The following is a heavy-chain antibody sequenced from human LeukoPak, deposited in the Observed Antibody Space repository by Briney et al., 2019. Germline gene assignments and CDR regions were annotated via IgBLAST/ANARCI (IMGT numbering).Heavy chain of an antibody. CDR2: TNGGGNTT. CDR3: TKELHVAVAVADYYYFYMDV. D-gene: IGHD6-19*01. V-gene: IGHV3-23*01. Sequence: PGGSLRLSCAASGFAFSSFAMGWVRQSPGKGLEWLSTNGGGNTTFYADSVKGRFTISRDNSKNTLYLHMDSLRPDDTAIYYCTKELHVAVAVADYYYFYMDVWGRGTAVTVSS. CDR1: GFAFSSFA. J-gene: IGHJ6*03.